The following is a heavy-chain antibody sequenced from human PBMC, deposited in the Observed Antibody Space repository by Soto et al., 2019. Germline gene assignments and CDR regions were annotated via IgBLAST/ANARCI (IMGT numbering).Heavy chain of an antibody. CDR3: ARGGNRNDVNFFDY. J-gene: IGHJ4*02. V-gene: IGHV1-18*04. CDR2: ISAYNGNT. CDR1: GYTFPSYG. Sequence: AAVKVSCQASGYTFPSYGISWVRQAPGQGREGMGGISAYNGNTNYPQKRQGRVTMTTNTSTSTAYMELRSLKSDDTAVYYCARGGNRNDVNFFDYWGQGTLVTVSS. D-gene: IGHD1-1*01.